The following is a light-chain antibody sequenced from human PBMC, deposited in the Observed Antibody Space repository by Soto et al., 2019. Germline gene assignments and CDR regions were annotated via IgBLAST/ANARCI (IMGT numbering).Light chain of an antibody. CDR2: NAS. Sequence: DILMTQSPSTLSASVGDSVTITCRASQSISRWLAWYQQKPGKAPKLLIYNASSLESGVPSRFSGSGSGTEFTLTISSLQHDDFETYFCQQCDTYWTFGQGTKVEIK. J-gene: IGKJ1*01. CDR3: QQCDTYWT. CDR1: QSISRW. V-gene: IGKV1-5*03.